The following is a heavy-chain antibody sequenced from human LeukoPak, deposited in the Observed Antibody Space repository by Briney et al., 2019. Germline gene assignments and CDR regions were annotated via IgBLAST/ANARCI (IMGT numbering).Heavy chain of an antibody. J-gene: IGHJ4*02. Sequence: SETLSLTCAVYGGSFSGYYWSWIRQPPGKGLEWIGEINHSGSTNYNPSLKSRVTISVDTSKNQFSLKLSSVTAADTAVYYCARDSKTTPTDYWGQGTVVTVSS. D-gene: IGHD1-7*01. CDR1: GGSFSGYY. V-gene: IGHV4-34*01. CDR3: ARDSKTTPTDY. CDR2: INHSGST.